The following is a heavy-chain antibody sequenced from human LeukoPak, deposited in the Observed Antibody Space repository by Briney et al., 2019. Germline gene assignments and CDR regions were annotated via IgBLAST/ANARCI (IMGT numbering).Heavy chain of an antibody. CDR3: ARALELRAVPNLVLPHSPNYYYYMDV. J-gene: IGHJ6*03. D-gene: IGHD1-7*01. V-gene: IGHV6-1*01. CDR1: GDSVSSNSAA. Sequence: SQTLSLTCAISGDSVSSNSAAWNWIRQSPSRGLEWLGRTYYRSKWYNDYAVSVKSRITINPDTSKNQFSLQLNSVTPEDTAVYYCARALELRAVPNLVLPHSPNYYYYMDVWGKGTTVTVSS. CDR2: TYYRSKWYN.